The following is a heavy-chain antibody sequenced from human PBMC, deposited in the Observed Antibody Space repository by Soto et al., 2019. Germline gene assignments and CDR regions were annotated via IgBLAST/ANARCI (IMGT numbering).Heavy chain of an antibody. CDR3: AGASIPAAPDVRDAFDI. J-gene: IGHJ3*02. V-gene: IGHV3-7*04. Sequence: GGSLRLSCAASGFTFSSYWMSWVRQAPGKGLEWVANIKQDGSEKYYVDSVKGRFTISRDNAKNSLYLQMNSLRAEDTAVCYCAGASIPAAPDVRDAFDIWGQGTMVTVSS. CDR1: GFTFSSYW. D-gene: IGHD2-15*01. CDR2: IKQDGSEK.